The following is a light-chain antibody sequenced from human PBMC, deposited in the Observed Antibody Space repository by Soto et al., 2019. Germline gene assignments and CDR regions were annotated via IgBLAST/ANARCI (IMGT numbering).Light chain of an antibody. Sequence: EIVLTQSPATLSLSPGERATLSCRASQSVSSYLAWYQQKPGQAPRLLIYDASNRATGIPARFSGSGSGTDFTLTISSLEPEDFASYYCQHSKGFPLTFGGGTKVEV. V-gene: IGKV3-11*01. CDR1: QSVSSY. J-gene: IGKJ4*01. CDR2: DAS. CDR3: QHSKGFPLT.